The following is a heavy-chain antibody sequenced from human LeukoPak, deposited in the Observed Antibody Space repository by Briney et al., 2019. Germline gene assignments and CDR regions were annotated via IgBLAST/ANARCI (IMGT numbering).Heavy chain of an antibody. CDR2: ISWNSGSI. CDR1: GFTFSSYG. CDR3: AKLMADSNGVAYDY. V-gene: IGHV3-9*01. J-gene: IGHJ4*02. D-gene: IGHD3-22*01. Sequence: GGTLRLSCAASGFTFSSYGMSWVRQAPGKGLEWVSGISWNSGSIGYADSVKGRFTISRDNAKNSLYVQMNSLRAEDTALYYCAKLMADSNGVAYDYWGQGTLVTVSS.